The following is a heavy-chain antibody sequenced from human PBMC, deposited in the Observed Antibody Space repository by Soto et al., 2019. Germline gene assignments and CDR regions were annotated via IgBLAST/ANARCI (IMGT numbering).Heavy chain of an antibody. Sequence: GGSRRLSCAASGFTFRKNVLSWVRQAPGKALDWVSGITGSGRDTYYADSVKGRFTISRDNSKNMVFLQMNSLRAEDTALYYCAKNGLDNSPSAIDSWGPGTPVTVSS. J-gene: IGHJ4*02. CDR2: ITGSGRDT. CDR3: AKNGLDNSPSAIDS. CDR1: GFTFRKNV. V-gene: IGHV3-23*01. D-gene: IGHD2-8*01.